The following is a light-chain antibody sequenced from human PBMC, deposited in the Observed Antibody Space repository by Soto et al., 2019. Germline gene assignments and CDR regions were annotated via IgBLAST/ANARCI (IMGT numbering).Light chain of an antibody. CDR3: AAWDDSLNGVV. J-gene: IGLJ2*01. CDR1: SSNIGSSS. V-gene: IGLV1-44*01. Sequence: QSVLTQPPSASGTPGQRVTISCSGSSSNIGSSSVNWYQQLPGTAPKLLIYIDNQRPSGVPGRFSGSKSGTSASLAISGLQSEDDADYFCAAWDDSLNGVVFGGATKLTVL. CDR2: IDN.